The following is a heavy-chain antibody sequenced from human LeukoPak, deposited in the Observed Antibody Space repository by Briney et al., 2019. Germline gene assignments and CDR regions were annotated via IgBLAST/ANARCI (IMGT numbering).Heavy chain of an antibody. CDR2: IYYSGGT. J-gene: IGHJ3*02. V-gene: IGHV4-39*01. CDR3: ARHVFICGGDCYSRDAFDI. CDR1: GGSISSSNYY. D-gene: IGHD2-21*01. Sequence: SETLSLTCTVSGGSISSSNYYWGWIRQPPGRGLEWIGTIYYSGGTYYKSSLKSRVTISVDTSKNQFSLKLNSVTAADTAVYYCARHVFICGGDCYSRDAFDIWGQGTVVTVSS.